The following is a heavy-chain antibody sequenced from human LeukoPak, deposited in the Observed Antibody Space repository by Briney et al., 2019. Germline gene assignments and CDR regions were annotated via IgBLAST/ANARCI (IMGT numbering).Heavy chain of an antibody. V-gene: IGHV6-1*01. CDR2: TYYRSTWYN. J-gene: IGHJ5*02. D-gene: IGHD2-2*01. CDR1: GDSVSSSSVT. Sequence: SQTLSLTCAISGDSVSSSSVTWNWIRQSPSRGLEWLGRTYYRSTWYNDYAVSVRGRITVNPDTSKNQFSLHLNSVTPEDTAVYYCARRLTQYDCFDPWGQGILVTVSS. CDR3: ARRLTQYDCFDP.